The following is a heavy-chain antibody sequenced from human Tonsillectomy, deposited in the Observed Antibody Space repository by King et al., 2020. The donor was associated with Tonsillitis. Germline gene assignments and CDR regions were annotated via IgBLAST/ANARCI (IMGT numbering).Heavy chain of an antibody. J-gene: IGHJ4*02. V-gene: IGHV4-39*01. CDR1: GGSISSSDHY. Sequence: VQLQESGPGVVKPSETLSLTCTVSGGSISSSDHYWAWIRQPPGKGLEWIGYIDYSGTIFYNPFLKSRINISIGTSENRCALKLSSVNAADTAVYFCSRYVSGSFDYWGQGALVTDYS. CDR2: IDYSGTI. D-gene: IGHD1-26*01. CDR3: SRYVSGSFDY.